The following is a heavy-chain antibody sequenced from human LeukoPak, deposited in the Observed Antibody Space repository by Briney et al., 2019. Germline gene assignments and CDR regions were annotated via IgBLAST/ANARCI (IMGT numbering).Heavy chain of an antibody. J-gene: IGHJ4*02. CDR2: IDIAGDT. Sequence: PGGSLRLSCAASQLTFSRYDMHWVRQATGKGLEWVSTIDIAGDTYYPGSVKGRFTISRENAKNSLYLQMNSLRAGDTAVYYCARVSPDNGGYFDYWGQGTLVTVSS. CDR1: QLTFSRYD. CDR3: ARVSPDNGGYFDY. V-gene: IGHV3-13*01. D-gene: IGHD4-23*01.